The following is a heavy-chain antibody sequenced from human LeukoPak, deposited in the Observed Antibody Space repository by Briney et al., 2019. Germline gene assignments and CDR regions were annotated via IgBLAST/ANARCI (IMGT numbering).Heavy chain of an antibody. CDR1: GYTFTVYY. D-gene: IGHD3-10*01. J-gene: IGHJ5*02. CDR2: INPNSGGT. CDR3: GRAXAXGXXMVXSXXXXP. Sequence: KXSGYTFTVYYMHWVRQAPGQGLEWMGWINPNSGGTNYAQKFQGRVTMTRDTAISTAYMEVSRLRYSETAGYYCGRAXAXGXXMVXSXXXXPWGQGXLXTVSS. V-gene: IGHV1-2*02.